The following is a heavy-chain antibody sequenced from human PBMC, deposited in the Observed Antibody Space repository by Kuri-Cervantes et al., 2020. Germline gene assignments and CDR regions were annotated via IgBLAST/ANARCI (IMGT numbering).Heavy chain of an antibody. Sequence: GESLQIPCTPPGFTFSDYWMHWVRQAPGKGLVWVSRISSDGSYTSYADSVKGRFTISRENAKNTLYLQMNSLRAEDTAVYYCARERDSSSWYPAEYFQHWGQGTLVTVSS. CDR1: GFTFSDYW. CDR2: ISSDGSYT. V-gene: IGHV3-74*01. D-gene: IGHD6-13*01. J-gene: IGHJ1*01. CDR3: ARERDSSSWYPAEYFQH.